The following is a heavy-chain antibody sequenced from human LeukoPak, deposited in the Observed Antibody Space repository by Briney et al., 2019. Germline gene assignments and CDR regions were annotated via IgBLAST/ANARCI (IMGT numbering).Heavy chain of an antibody. CDR3: VKFVDSSSLRSCFDY. CDR2: ISGSGGST. Sequence: GGSLRLSCAASGFTFSSYAMSWVRQAPGKGLEWVSAISGSGGSTYYADSVKGRFTISRDNSKNTLYLQMNSLRAEDTAVYYCVKFVDSSSLRSCFDYWGQGTLVTVSS. CDR1: GFTFSSYA. D-gene: IGHD6-13*01. V-gene: IGHV3-23*01. J-gene: IGHJ4*02.